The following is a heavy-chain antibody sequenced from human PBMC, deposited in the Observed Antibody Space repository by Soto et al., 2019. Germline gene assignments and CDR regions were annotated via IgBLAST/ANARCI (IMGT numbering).Heavy chain of an antibody. V-gene: IGHV3-21*01. CDR1: GFTFSSYS. Sequence: KTGGSLRLSCAASGFTFSSYSMNWVRQAPGKGLEWVSSISSSSSYIYYADSVKGRFTISRDNAKNSLYLQMNSLRAEDTAVYYCARVVRVVATIQGCSGGSCPPVYYYYGMDVWGQGTTVTVSS. CDR3: ARVVRVVATIQGCSGGSCPPVYYYYGMDV. D-gene: IGHD2-15*01. CDR2: ISSSSSYI. J-gene: IGHJ6*02.